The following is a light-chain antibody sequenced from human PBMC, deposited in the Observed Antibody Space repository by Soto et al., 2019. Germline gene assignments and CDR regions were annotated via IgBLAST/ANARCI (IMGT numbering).Light chain of an antibody. Sequence: DIQMTPSPSSLSASVGDRVTITCRASESIARHLNWYQQKPGKAPKLLIYAASSLQNGVPSRFRGGGSGTAFTLTTNNLQPEAFAPYYCQQTYSTLSITFGQGTRLQIK. J-gene: IGKJ5*01. CDR3: QQTYSTLSIT. CDR2: AAS. CDR1: ESIARH. V-gene: IGKV1-39*01.